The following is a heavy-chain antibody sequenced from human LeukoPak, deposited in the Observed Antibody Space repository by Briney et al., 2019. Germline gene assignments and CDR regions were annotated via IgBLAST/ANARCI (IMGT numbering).Heavy chain of an antibody. CDR3: AGGYERIYSDY. CDR2: IYYSGST. V-gene: IGHV4-61*08. J-gene: IGHJ4*02. CDR1: GGSISSGGYY. Sequence: PSETLSLTCTVSGGSISSGGYYWSWIRQHPGKGLEWIGYIYYSGSTYYNPSLKSRVTISVDTSKNQFSLKLSSVTAADTAVYYCAGGYERIYSDYWGQGTLVTVSS. D-gene: IGHD5-12*01.